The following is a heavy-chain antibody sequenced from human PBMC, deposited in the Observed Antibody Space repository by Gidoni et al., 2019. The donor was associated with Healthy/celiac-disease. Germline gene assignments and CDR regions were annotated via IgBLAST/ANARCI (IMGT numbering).Heavy chain of an antibody. Sequence: QVQLQQWGAGLLKPSETLSLTCAVYGGSFSGYYWGWIRQPPGKGLEWIGESNHSGSTNYNPSLKSRVTISVDTSKNQFSLKLSSVTADTAVDYCAREEGVEDGRPFDPWGQGTLVTVSS. CDR3: AREEGVEDGRPFDP. CDR2: SNHSGST. D-gene: IGHD3-10*01. J-gene: IGHJ5*02. CDR1: GGSFSGYY. V-gene: IGHV4-34*01.